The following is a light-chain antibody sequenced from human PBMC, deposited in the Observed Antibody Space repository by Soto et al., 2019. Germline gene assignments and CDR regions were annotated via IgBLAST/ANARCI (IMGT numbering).Light chain of an antibody. J-gene: IGKJ1*01. CDR1: QSISSW. CDR3: QQYNDYPWT. CDR2: KSS. Sequence: DIQMTQSPSTLSASVGDRVTITCRASQSISSWLAWYQQKPGKAPKLLIYKSSSLESGVPSRFSGSGSGTEFNLTISSLQPDDFATYYCQQYNDYPWTFGQGTKVDIK. V-gene: IGKV1-5*03.